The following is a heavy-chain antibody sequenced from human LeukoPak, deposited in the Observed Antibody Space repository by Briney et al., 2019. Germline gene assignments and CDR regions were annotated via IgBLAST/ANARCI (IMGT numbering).Heavy chain of an antibody. CDR1: GFNFITAA. Sequence: LRLSXAASGFNFITAAMTWVRQAPGKGLEWVSLICSSGGSTYYADSVKGRFTISRDNSNHTLSLQMNSLRVEDTAIYYCVKDIQLXXWG. J-gene: IGHJ1*01. CDR2: ICSSGGST. D-gene: IGHD5-24*01. CDR3: VKDIQLXX. V-gene: IGHV3-23*01.